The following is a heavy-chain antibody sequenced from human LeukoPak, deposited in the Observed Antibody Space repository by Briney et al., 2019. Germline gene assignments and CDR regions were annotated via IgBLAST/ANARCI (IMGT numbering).Heavy chain of an antibody. J-gene: IGHJ4*02. CDR2: TYYSGST. CDR3: AEVDRIIGRGFDY. Sequence: QVQLQESGPGLVKPSPTLSLTCTVSGRSISSGDSSWCWFRQPPGPALAWTGYTYYSGSTYYNPSLKSRVTISVDTSKNQFSLRLSSVTAADTAVYYCAEVDRIIGRGFDYWGQGTLVTVSS. D-gene: IGHD2/OR15-2a*01. V-gene: IGHV4-30-4*01. CDR1: GRSISSGDSS.